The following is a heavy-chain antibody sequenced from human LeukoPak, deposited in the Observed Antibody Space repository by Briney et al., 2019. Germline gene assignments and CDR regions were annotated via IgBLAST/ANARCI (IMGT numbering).Heavy chain of an antibody. D-gene: IGHD2-15*01. CDR2: IGSSSRYI. J-gene: IGHJ3*02. CDR1: GFTFTAYG. Sequence: GGSLRLSCAASGFTFTAYGMHWVRQAPGKGLEWVSSIGSSSRYIYYADSVKGRFTISRDNDKNSVYLQMNSLRAEDTAVYYCARDCSSSAFDIWGQGTMVTVSS. V-gene: IGHV3-21*01. CDR3: ARDCSSSAFDI.